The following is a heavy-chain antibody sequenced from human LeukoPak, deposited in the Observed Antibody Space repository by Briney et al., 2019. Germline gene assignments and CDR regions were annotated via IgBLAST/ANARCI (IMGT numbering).Heavy chain of an antibody. CDR1: GFTFSNYW. D-gene: IGHD3-3*01. V-gene: IGHV3-74*01. CDR3: AREGSDFWSGTYYFDY. CDR2: IENNGRST. J-gene: IGHJ4*02. Sequence: GGSLRLSCEASGFTFSNYWMHWVRQAPGKGLVWVSHIENNGRSTNYADSVKGRFTISRDNSKNTLYLQMNSLRAEDTAVYYCAREGSDFWSGTYYFDYWGQGTLVTVSS.